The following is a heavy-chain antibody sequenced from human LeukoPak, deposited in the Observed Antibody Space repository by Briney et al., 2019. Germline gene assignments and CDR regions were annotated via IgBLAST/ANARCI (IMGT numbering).Heavy chain of an antibody. CDR3: AKDAVLYSATDPYTFDY. J-gene: IGHJ4*02. V-gene: IGHV3-23*01. Sequence: PGGSLRLSCAASGFTFSSYAMSWVRQAPGKGLEWVSAISGSGGSTYYADSVKGRFTISRDNSKNTLYLQMNSLRAEDTAVYYCAKDAVLYSATDPYTFDYWGQGTLVTVSS. D-gene: IGHD1-26*01. CDR1: GFTFSSYA. CDR2: ISGSGGST.